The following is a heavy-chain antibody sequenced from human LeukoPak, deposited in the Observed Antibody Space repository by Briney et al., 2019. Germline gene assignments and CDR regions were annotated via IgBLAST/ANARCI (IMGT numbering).Heavy chain of an antibody. V-gene: IGHV1-24*01. J-gene: IGHJ6*02. CDR3: AVSLTTGGYYGMDV. D-gene: IGHD1-1*01. CDR2: FDPEDGET. CDR1: GYTLTESS. Sequence: GASVKVSCKVSGYTLTESSLHWVRQAPGKGLEWRGRFDPEDGETIYARKFQGRVTMTEDTSTDTAYMELSSLRSEDTAVYFCAVSLTTGGYYGMDVWGQGTTVTVSS.